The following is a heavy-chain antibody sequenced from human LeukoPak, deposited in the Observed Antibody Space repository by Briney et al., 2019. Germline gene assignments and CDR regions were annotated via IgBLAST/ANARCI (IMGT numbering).Heavy chain of an antibody. CDR2: IIPILGIA. CDR3: ASTCSSTSCTYHYYYYGMDV. Sequence: GSSVKVSCKASGGTFSSYAISWVRQAPGQGLEWMGRIIPILGIANYAQKFQGRVTITADKSTSTAYMELSSLRSEDTAVYYCASTCSSTSCTYHYYYYGMDVWGQGTTVTVSS. D-gene: IGHD2-2*01. V-gene: IGHV1-69*04. CDR1: GGTFSSYA. J-gene: IGHJ6*02.